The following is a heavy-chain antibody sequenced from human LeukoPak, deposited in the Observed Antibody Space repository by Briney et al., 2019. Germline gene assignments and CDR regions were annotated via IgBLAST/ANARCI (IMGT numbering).Heavy chain of an antibody. D-gene: IGHD2-2*01. CDR3: AKDRVCSSTSCLDAFDI. CDR1: GFTFSSYS. J-gene: IGHJ3*02. Sequence: PGGSLRLSCAAPGFTFSSYSMNWVRQAPGKGLEWVSYISSSSSTIYYADSVKGRFTISRDNAKNSLYLQMNSLRAEDTAVYYCAKDRVCSSTSCLDAFDIWGQGTMVTVSS. CDR2: ISSSSSTI. V-gene: IGHV3-48*01.